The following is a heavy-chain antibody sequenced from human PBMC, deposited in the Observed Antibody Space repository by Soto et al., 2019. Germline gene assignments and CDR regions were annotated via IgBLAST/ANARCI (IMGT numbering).Heavy chain of an antibody. J-gene: IGHJ6*02. CDR1: GGTISSYA. CDR2: IIPIFGTA. D-gene: IGHD6-13*01. Sequence: GGAGKVSCKTSGGTISSYAISWVRQAPGRGLEWMGGIIPIFGTANYAQKFQGRVTITADESTSTAYMELSSLRSEDTAVYYCARDQGEVAAQPFRMDVWGQGTTVTVSS. V-gene: IGHV1-69*13. CDR3: ARDQGEVAAQPFRMDV.